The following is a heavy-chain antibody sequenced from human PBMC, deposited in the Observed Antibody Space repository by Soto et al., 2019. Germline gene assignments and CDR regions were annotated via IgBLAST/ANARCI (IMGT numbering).Heavy chain of an antibody. D-gene: IGHD3-16*01. V-gene: IGHV4-59*11. CDR1: GDAMSSHY. CDR3: ARAMGDWGTYYYYYGMDV. Sequence: QVQLQESGPGLVRPSETLSLTCTVSGDAMSSHYWSWIRPPPGKGLEWIGYVYYAGATSYNPSLKSRVTISVDTSKNQFSLKLSSVTAADTAVYYCARAMGDWGTYYYYYGMDVWGQGTTVTVSS. J-gene: IGHJ6*02. CDR2: VYYAGAT.